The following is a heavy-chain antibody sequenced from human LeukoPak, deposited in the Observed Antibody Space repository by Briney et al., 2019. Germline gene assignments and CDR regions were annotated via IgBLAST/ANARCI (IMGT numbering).Heavy chain of an antibody. CDR1: GYTFTNYA. CDR3: TRGARFRSYGSGTYYTSLPFDP. J-gene: IGHJ5*02. V-gene: IGHV1-3*03. CDR2: INAGNGNT. Sequence: ASVKVSCKTSGYTFTNYAIHWVRQAPGQRLEWMGWINAGNGNTKYSQEFQDRVTVTRDTSATTAYMELSSLRSEDMAVYYCTRGARFRSYGSGTYYTSLPFDPWGQGTLVTVSS. D-gene: IGHD3-10*01.